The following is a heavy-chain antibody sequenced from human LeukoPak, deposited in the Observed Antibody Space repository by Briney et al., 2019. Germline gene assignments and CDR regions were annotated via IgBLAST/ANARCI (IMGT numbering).Heavy chain of an antibody. CDR1: GGTFSSYA. V-gene: IGHV1-69*05. CDR2: IIPIFGTA. CDR3: ARGEVETLDWNYGYYYYMDV. Sequence: SVKVSCKASGGTFSSYAISWVRQAPGQGLEWMGGIIPIFGTANYAQKFQGRVTITTDESTSTAYMELSSLRSGDTAVYYCARGEVETLDWNYGYYYYMDVWGKGTTVTVSS. D-gene: IGHD1-7*01. J-gene: IGHJ6*03.